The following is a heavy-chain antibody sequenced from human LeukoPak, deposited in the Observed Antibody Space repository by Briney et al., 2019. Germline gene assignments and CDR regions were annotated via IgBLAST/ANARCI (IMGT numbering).Heavy chain of an antibody. CDR2: IYPGDSDT. V-gene: IGHV5-51*01. CDR3: ARERRVDTAMVGFDP. Sequence: GESLKISCKGSGYSFTSYWIGWVRQMPGKGLEWMGIIYPGDSDTRYSPSFQGQVTISADKSISTAYLQWSSLKASDTAMYYCARERRVDTAMVGFDPWGQGTLVTVSS. CDR1: GYSFTSYW. D-gene: IGHD5-18*01. J-gene: IGHJ5*02.